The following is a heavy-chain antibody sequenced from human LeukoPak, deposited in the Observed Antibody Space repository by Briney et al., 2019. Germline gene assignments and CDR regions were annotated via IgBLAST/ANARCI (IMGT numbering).Heavy chain of an antibody. Sequence: PGESLRLSCAASGFALSTYDMHWVRQAPGKGLEWVAVISYDGSNKYYADSVKGRFTISRDNSKNTLYLQMNSLRAEDTAVYYCAKDELRYSSSWAKYFQHWGQGTLVTVSS. V-gene: IGHV3-30*18. CDR3: AKDELRYSSSWAKYFQH. J-gene: IGHJ1*01. CDR1: GFALSTYD. CDR2: ISYDGSNK. D-gene: IGHD6-13*01.